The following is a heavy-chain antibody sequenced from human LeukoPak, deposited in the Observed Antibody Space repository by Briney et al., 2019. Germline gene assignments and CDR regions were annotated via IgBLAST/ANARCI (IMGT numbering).Heavy chain of an antibody. CDR1: GFTVSSDY. CDR3: ARGVAVAGTGAYYYGMDV. CDR2: IYSGGST. Sequence: GGSLRLSCAASGFTVSSDYMSWVRQAPGKGLEWVSVIYSGGSTYYADSVKGRFTTSRDNSKNTLYLQMNSLRAEDTAVYYCARGVAVAGTGAYYYGMDVWGQGTTVTVSS. J-gene: IGHJ6*02. D-gene: IGHD6-19*01. V-gene: IGHV3-53*01.